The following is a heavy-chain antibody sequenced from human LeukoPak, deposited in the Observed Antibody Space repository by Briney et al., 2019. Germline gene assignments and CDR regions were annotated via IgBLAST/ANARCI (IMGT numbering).Heavy chain of an antibody. CDR1: GASFSTYY. CDR2: INHSGST. Sequence: PSETLSLTCAVYGASFSTYYWSWIRRPPGKGLEWIGDINHSGSTNYNPSLKSRVTISVDTSKNQFSLKLNSVTAADTAVYYCATTGLYDSSGYYGNDYWGQGTLVTVSS. CDR3: ATTGLYDSSGYYGNDY. D-gene: IGHD3-22*01. V-gene: IGHV4-34*01. J-gene: IGHJ4*02.